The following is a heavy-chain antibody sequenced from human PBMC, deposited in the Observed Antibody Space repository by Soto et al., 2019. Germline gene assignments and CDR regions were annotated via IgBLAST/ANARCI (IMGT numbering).Heavy chain of an antibody. Sequence: ASVKVSCKASGYTFTSYYMHWVRQAPGQGLEWMGIINPSGGSTSYEQKFQGRVTMTRDTSTSTVYMELSSLRSEDTAVYYCARDGPGGYSYGFDYYYYGMDVWGQGTTVTVSS. J-gene: IGHJ6*02. V-gene: IGHV1-46*01. CDR3: ARDGPGGYSYGFDYYYYGMDV. D-gene: IGHD5-18*01. CDR1: GYTFTSYY. CDR2: INPSGGST.